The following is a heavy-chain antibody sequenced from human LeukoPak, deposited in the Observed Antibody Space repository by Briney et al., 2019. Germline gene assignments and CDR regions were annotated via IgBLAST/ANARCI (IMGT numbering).Heavy chain of an antibody. CDR1: GGSISSSSYY. V-gene: IGHV4-39*01. CDR3: AVHGSGSVDY. J-gene: IGHJ4*02. D-gene: IGHD3-10*01. CDR2: IYYSGST. Sequence: SETLSLTCTVSGGSISSSSYYWGWIRQPPGKGLEWIGSIYYSGSTYYNPSLKSRVTISVDTSKNQSSLKLSSVTAADTAVYYCAVHGSGSVDYWGQGTLVTVSS.